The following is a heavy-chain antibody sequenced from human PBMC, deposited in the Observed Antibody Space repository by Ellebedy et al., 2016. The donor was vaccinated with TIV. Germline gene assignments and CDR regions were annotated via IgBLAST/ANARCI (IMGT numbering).Heavy chain of an antibody. D-gene: IGHD4-17*01. V-gene: IGHV3-7*01. J-gene: IGHJ5*02. Sequence: GESLKISCAASGFNFRSYWMTWVRQAPGKGLEWVAKIRQEGDEIYYVESVKGRFTISRDNAKNSLFLQMNSLRVEETAVYYCARRASYGDYAFQVNPCFDPWGQGTLVTVSS. CDR1: GFNFRSYW. CDR3: ARRASYGDYAFQVNPCFDP. CDR2: IRQEGDEI.